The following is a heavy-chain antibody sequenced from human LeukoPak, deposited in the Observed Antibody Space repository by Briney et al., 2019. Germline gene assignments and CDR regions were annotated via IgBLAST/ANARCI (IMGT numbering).Heavy chain of an antibody. Sequence: SETLSLTCTVSGGSISSYYWSWIRQPPGKGLEWIGYIYYSGSTNYNPSLKSRVTISVDTSKNQFSLKLRSVTAADTAVCYCARRYCSGGSCNFDYWGQGTLVTVSS. CDR3: ARRYCSGGSCNFDY. J-gene: IGHJ4*02. D-gene: IGHD2-15*01. V-gene: IGHV4-59*01. CDR1: GGSISSYY. CDR2: IYYSGST.